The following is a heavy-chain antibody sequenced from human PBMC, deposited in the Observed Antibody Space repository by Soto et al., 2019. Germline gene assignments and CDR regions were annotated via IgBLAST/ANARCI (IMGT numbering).Heavy chain of an antibody. CDR2: IDPSDSYT. CDR3: GKIPAATGKNHPPLDY. Sequence: EVQLVQSGAEVKKPGESLRISCKGSGYSFTSYWISWVRQMSGKGLEWMGRIDPSDSYTNYSPSFQGHVTISADKSISNAQLQWSSLKASDHPMYYCGKIPAATGKNHPPLDYWGPGTLVTVPS. V-gene: IGHV5-10-1*01. D-gene: IGHD6-13*01. CDR1: GYSFTSYW. J-gene: IGHJ4*01.